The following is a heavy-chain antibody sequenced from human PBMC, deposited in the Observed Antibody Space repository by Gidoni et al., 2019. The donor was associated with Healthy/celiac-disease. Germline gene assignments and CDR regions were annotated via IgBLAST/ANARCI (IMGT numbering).Heavy chain of an antibody. D-gene: IGHD6-13*01. CDR3: ARVAAAARGFDY. CDR1: GGSFSDYY. V-gene: IGHV4-34*01. CDR2: INHSGST. Sequence: QVQLQQWGAGLLKPSETLSLTCAVYGGSFSDYYWSWISQPPGKGLEWIGEINHSGSTNYNPSLKSRVTISVDTSKTQFSLRLSSVTAADTAVYYCARVAAAARGFDYWGQGTLVTVSS. J-gene: IGHJ4*02.